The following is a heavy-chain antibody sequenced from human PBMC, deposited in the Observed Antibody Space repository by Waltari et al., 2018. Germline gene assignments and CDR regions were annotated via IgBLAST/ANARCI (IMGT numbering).Heavy chain of an antibody. J-gene: IGHJ4*02. D-gene: IGHD3-22*01. V-gene: IGHV1-24*01. Sequence: APGKRDKGVGGCEPEDGETCYAQKFQGRVTMTEDTSTYTAYMELSSLRSDGMAVYYCATRYYYDGSGYSFWGQGTLVTVSS. CDR3: ATRYYYDGSGYSF. CDR2: CEPEDGET.